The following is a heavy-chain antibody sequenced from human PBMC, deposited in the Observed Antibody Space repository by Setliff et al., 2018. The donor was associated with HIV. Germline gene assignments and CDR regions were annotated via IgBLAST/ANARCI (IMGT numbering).Heavy chain of an antibody. V-gene: IGHV1-8*03. CDR1: GYTFTTYG. D-gene: IGHD3-22*01. CDR2: INSYNGNT. J-gene: IGHJ4*02. CDR3: ARGRGRYYDSRSYLDY. Sequence: ASVKVSCKASGYTFTTYGVNWVRQAPGQGLEWMGWINSYNGNTKFAQKFQGRVTISRNTSISTAYMELSGLRSEDTAVYYCARGRGRYYDSRSYLDYWGQGTLVTVSS.